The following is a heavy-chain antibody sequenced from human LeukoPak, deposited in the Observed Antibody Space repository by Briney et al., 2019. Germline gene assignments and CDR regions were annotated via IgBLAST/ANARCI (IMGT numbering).Heavy chain of an antibody. D-gene: IGHD4-11*01. J-gene: IGHJ5*02. CDR3: ARDFDYSNYVFWFDP. CDR2: INPNSGGK. V-gene: IGHV1-2*02. CDR1: GYTFTGYY. Sequence: ASVKVSCKASGYTFTGYYMHWVRQAPGQGLEWMGWINPNSGGKNYAQKFQGRVTMTRDTSISTAYMELSRLRSDDTAVYYCARDFDYSNYVFWFDPWGQGTLVTVSS.